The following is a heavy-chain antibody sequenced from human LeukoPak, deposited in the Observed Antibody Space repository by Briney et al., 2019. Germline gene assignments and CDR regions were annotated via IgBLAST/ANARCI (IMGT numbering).Heavy chain of an antibody. D-gene: IGHD6-19*01. CDR1: GLTFSTYG. J-gene: IGHJ4*02. Sequence: PGGSLRLSCAVSGLTFSTYGMHRDRQAPGKGLEWVAFIRSDGSHKNFVDSVKGRFTISRDNSKNTLYLQMNSLRAEDTAVYYCAKDAKKYSSAWYEDYWGQGTLVTVSS. CDR3: AKDAKKYSSAWYEDY. CDR2: IRSDGSHK. V-gene: IGHV3-30*02.